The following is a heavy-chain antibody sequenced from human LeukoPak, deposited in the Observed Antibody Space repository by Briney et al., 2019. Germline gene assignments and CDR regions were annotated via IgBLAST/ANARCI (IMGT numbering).Heavy chain of an antibody. CDR2: IRQDGSEK. CDR1: GFTFSSYW. D-gene: IGHD4-11*01. Sequence: GGSLRLSCAASGFTFSSYWMSWVRQAPGKGLEWVANIRQDGSEKYYVDSVKGRFTISRDNAKNSLYLQMNSLRAEDTAVYYCAREGSNYYFDYWGQGTLVTVSS. J-gene: IGHJ4*02. CDR3: AREGSNYYFDY. V-gene: IGHV3-7*01.